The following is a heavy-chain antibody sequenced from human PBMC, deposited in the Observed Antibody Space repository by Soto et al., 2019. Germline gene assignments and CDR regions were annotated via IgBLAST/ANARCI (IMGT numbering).Heavy chain of an antibody. CDR1: GGSFSGYY. Sequence: QVQLQQWGAGLLKPSETLSLTCAVYGGSFSGYYWSWIRQPPGKGLEWIGEINPSGTTNYTPSLKSRVPMSGDTPKNQFSLKMTSVTAADTAVYYCARGRDGGAAIWGQGTLVTVSS. CDR3: ARGRDGGAAI. J-gene: IGHJ4*02. D-gene: IGHD4-17*01. CDR2: INPSGTT. V-gene: IGHV4-34*01.